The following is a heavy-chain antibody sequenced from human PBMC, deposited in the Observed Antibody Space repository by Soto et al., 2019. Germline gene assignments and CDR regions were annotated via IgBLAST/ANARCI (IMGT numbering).Heavy chain of an antibody. CDR2: ISYGGSNK. CDR3: AKDGSDCSGGSCYSGY. CDR1: GFTFSSYG. D-gene: IGHD2-15*01. V-gene: IGHV3-30*18. J-gene: IGHJ4*02. Sequence: QVQLVESGGGVVQPGRSLRLSCAASGFTFSSYGMHWVRQAPGKGLEWVAVISYGGSNKYYADSVKGRFTISRDNSKKKLYLQMNSLRAEDTAVYYCAKDGSDCSGGSCYSGYWGQGTLVTVSS.